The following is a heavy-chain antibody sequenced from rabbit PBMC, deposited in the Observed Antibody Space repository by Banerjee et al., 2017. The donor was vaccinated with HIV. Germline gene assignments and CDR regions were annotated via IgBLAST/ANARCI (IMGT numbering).Heavy chain of an antibody. D-gene: IGHD4-2*01. CDR1: GFSLSIYE. V-gene: IGHV1S40*01. CDR2: IYAGGGIYV. CDR3: ARDAGGTGWYSFNL. J-gene: IGHJ4*01. Sequence: QSLEESGGDLVKPGAFLTLTCTASGFSLSIYEMCWVRQAPGKGLEWIACIYAGGGIYVGYASWAKGRFTISKTSSTTVTLRVTSLTAADTATYFCARDAGGTGWYSFNLWGPGTLVTVS.